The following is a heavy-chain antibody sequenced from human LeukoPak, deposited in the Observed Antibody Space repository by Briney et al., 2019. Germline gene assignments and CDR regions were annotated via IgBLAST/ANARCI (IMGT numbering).Heavy chain of an antibody. Sequence: GGSLRLSCAASGFTFSSYGMHWVRQAPGKGLEWVAVISYDGSNKYYADSVKGRFTISRDNSKNTLYLQMNSLRAEDTAVYYCAKEYSSSWSPFDYWGQGTLVTVSS. V-gene: IGHV3-30*18. CDR1: GFTFSSYG. J-gene: IGHJ4*02. D-gene: IGHD6-13*01. CDR2: ISYDGSNK. CDR3: AKEYSSSWSPFDY.